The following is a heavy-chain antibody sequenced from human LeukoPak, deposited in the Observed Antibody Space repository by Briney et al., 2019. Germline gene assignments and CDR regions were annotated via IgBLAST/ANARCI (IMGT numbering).Heavy chain of an antibody. CDR3: ARHDIVSRAFDI. CDR1: GGSISSYY. CDR2: IYNIGST. V-gene: IGHV4-59*08. Sequence: SETLSLTCTVSGGSISSYYWSWIRQPPGKGLEWIAYIYNIGSTDYNPSLKSRVTISVDTSKNQFSLKLSSVTAADTAVYHCARHDIVSRAFDIWGQGTMVTVSS. J-gene: IGHJ3*02. D-gene: IGHD5-12*01.